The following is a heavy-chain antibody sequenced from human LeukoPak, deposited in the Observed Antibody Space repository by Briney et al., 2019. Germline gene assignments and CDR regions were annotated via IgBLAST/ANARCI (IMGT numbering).Heavy chain of an antibody. D-gene: IGHD6-13*01. Sequence: SETLSLTCAVYGGSFSGYYWSWIRQPPGKGLEWIGEINHSGSTNYNPSLKSRVTISVDTSKNQFSLKLSSVTAADTAVYYCARGVSSSWYFEYYYMDVWGKGTTVTISS. CDR1: GGSFSGYY. V-gene: IGHV4-34*01. J-gene: IGHJ6*03. CDR3: ARGVSSSWYFEYYYMDV. CDR2: INHSGST.